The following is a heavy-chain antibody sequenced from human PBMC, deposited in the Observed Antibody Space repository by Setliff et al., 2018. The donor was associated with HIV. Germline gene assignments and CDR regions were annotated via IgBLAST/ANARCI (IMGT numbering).Heavy chain of an antibody. V-gene: IGHV1-2*02. CDR3: ARDRASEYGDFAC. J-gene: IGHJ4*02. CDR1: GYTFTGYY. D-gene: IGHD4-17*01. Sequence: ASVKVSCKASGYTFTGYYMHWVRQAPGQGLEWMGWINPNNGGTNYAQKFQGRVTMTRDTSISTAYMELSRLRSDDTAVYYCARDRASEYGDFACWGQGTLVTVSS. CDR2: INPNNGGT.